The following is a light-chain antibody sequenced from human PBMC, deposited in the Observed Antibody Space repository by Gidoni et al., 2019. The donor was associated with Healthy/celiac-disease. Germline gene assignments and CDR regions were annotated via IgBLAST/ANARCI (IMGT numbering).Light chain of an antibody. J-gene: IGLJ2*01. Sequence: QSALNQPASVSGSPGQSITISCTGTSSDVGSYNLVSWYQQHPGKAPKLMIYGVSKRPSGVSNRFSGSKSGNTASLTISGLQAEDEADYYCCSYAGSYVVFGGGTKLTVL. V-gene: IGLV2-23*02. CDR1: SSDVGSYNL. CDR3: CSYAGSYVV. CDR2: GVS.